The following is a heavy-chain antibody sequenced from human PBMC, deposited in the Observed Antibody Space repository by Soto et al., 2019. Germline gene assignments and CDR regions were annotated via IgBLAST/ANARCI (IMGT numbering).Heavy chain of an antibody. CDR2: AGPSGSST. CDR1: GFTFGSYA. CDR3: ARTYYYDSTGYYRTFDY. V-gene: IGHV3-23*01. D-gene: IGHD3-22*01. Sequence: GGSLRLSXAASGFTFGSYAMSWVRLAPGKGLEWVSVAGPSGSSTFYADSVRGRFTISRDNVENTLYLQMNSLRVADTALYFCARTYYYDSTGYYRTFDYWGQGTLVTVSS. J-gene: IGHJ4*02.